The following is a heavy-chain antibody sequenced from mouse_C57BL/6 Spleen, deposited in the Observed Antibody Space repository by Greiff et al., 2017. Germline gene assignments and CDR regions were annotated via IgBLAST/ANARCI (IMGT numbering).Heavy chain of an antibody. V-gene: IGHV1-15*01. D-gene: IGHD1-1*01. CDR1: GYTFTDYE. CDR2: IDPETGGT. Sequence: VQLQQSGAELVRPGASVTLSCKASGYTFTDYEMHWVKQTPVHGLEWIGAIDPETGGTAYNQKFKGKATLTADKSSSTAYMELRSLTSEDSAVDFGASPPDCDGSSAAWFAYWGQGTLVTVSA. CDR3: ASPPDCDGSSAAWFAY. J-gene: IGHJ3*01.